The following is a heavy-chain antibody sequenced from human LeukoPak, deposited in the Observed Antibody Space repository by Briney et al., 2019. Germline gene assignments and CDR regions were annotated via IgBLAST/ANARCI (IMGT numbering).Heavy chain of an antibody. J-gene: IGHJ5*02. V-gene: IGHV3-23*01. CDR1: GFTFSSYA. CDR2: ISGSGGST. CDR3: AKDRQQWLVANWFDP. Sequence: PGGSLRLSCAASGFTFSSYAMSWVRQAPGKGLEWVSAISGSGGSTYYADSVKGRFTISRDNSKNTLYLQMNSLRAEDTAVYYCAKDRQQWLVANWFDPWGQGTLVTVSS. D-gene: IGHD6-19*01.